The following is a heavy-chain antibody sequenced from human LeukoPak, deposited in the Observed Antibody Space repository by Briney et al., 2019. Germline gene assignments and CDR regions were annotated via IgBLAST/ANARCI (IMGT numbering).Heavy chain of an antibody. Sequence: SETLSLTCAVYGGSFSGYYWGWIRQPPGKGLEWIGEINHSGSTNYNPSLKSRVTISVDTSKNQFSLKLSSVTAADTAVYYCARHSGMGVYYFDYWGQGTLVTVSS. V-gene: IGHV4-34*01. CDR3: ARHSGMGVYYFDY. CDR1: GGSFSGYY. D-gene: IGHD3-10*01. CDR2: INHSGST. J-gene: IGHJ4*02.